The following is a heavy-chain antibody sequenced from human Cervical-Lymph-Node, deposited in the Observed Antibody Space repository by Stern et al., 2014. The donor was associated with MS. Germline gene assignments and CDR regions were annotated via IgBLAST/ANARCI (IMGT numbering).Heavy chain of an antibody. J-gene: IGHJ3*02. Sequence: QVQLQESGPGLVKPSETLSLTCTVSGASISSSSYYWGWIRQPPGKGLEWIGSVSYGGITHYNPSLKSLLTMSVDTSWSQLSLKLNSVTAADTAVYYCATATHIPVAGTPLVYAFDIWGLGTMVTVSS. V-gene: IGHV4-39*01. CDR3: ATATHIPVAGTPLVYAFDI. D-gene: IGHD6-19*01. CDR1: GASISSSSYY. CDR2: VSYGGIT.